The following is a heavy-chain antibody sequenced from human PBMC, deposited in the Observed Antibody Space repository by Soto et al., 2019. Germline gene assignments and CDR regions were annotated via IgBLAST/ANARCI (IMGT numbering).Heavy chain of an antibody. CDR1: GGSISSSSYY. J-gene: IGHJ6*02. CDR3: ARRHDPRSTKRRYSYGLTYYYYYGMDV. CDR2: IYYSGST. D-gene: IGHD5-18*01. V-gene: IGHV4-39*01. Sequence: PSETLSLTCTVSGGSISSSSYYWGWIRQPPGKGLEWIGSIYYSGSTYYNPSLKSRVTISVDTSKNQFSLKLSSVTAADTAVYYCARRHDPRSTKRRYSYGLTYYYYYGMDVSGPGTTVTVSS.